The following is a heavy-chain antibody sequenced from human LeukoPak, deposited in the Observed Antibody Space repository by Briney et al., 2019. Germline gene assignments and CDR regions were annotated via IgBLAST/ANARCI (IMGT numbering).Heavy chain of an antibody. V-gene: IGHV3-21*04. CDR1: GFTFSSYA. CDR3: AKDIASSSWYYFDY. J-gene: IGHJ4*02. CDR2: ISSSSSNI. D-gene: IGHD6-13*01. Sequence: GGSLRLSCAASGFTFSSYAMNRVRQAPGKGLEWVSFISSSSSNIYSADSVKGRFTISRDNAKNSLYLQMNSLRAEDTALYYCAKDIASSSWYYFDYWGQGTLVTVSS.